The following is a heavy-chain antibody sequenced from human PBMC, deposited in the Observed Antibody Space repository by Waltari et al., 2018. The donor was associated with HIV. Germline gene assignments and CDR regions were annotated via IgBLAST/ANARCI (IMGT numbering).Heavy chain of an antibody. J-gene: IGHJ6*02. CDR2: ISSSSGTI. CDR3: ARDKDDWNRYYYYYGMDV. V-gene: IGHV3-48*02. D-gene: IGHD1-1*01. CDR1: GLNSRGYS. Sequence: EAQLVESGGGLVQPGGSLRLSCIAPGLNSRGYSLNWVRQAPGKGLEWVSYISSSSGTIHYADSVRGRFTVSRDNAQNSLFLEMSSLRDEDTAVYFCARDKDDWNRYYYYYGMDVWGPGTTVTVS.